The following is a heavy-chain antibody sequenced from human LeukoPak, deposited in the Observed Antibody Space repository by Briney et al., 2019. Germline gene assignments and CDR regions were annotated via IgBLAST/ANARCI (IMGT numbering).Heavy chain of an antibody. J-gene: IGHJ6*02. D-gene: IGHD6-6*01. CDR3: ARVYSSSRVEYGMDV. V-gene: IGHV1-46*01. Sequence: ASVKVSCKASGCTFTSYYMHWVRQAPGQGLEWMGIINPSGGSTSYAQKFQGRVTMTRDTSTSTVYMELSSLRSEDTAVYYCARVYSSSRVEYGMDVWGQGTTVTVSS. CDR2: INPSGGST. CDR1: GCTFTSYY.